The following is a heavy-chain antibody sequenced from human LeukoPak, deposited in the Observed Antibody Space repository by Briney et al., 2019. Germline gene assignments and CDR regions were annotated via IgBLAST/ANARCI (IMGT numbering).Heavy chain of an antibody. Sequence: PGGSLRLSCAASGFIFSSYGMHWVRQAPGKGLEWVAVISYDGSNTYYADSVKGRVTISRDNSKNTLYLQMDSLRAEDTAVYYCAKDGYGGSGWQIYYYGMDVWGHGTTVTVSS. CDR3: AKDGYGGSGWQIYYYGMDV. CDR1: GFIFSSYG. CDR2: ISYDGSNT. V-gene: IGHV3-30*18. J-gene: IGHJ6*02. D-gene: IGHD6-19*01.